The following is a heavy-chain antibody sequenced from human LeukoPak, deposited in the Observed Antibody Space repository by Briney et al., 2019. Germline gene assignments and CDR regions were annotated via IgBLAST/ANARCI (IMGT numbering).Heavy chain of an antibody. D-gene: IGHD5-12*01. CDR2: IYTSGNT. CDR3: ARGLQWLRLPDFDY. Sequence: SETLSLTCTVSGGSMTTYYWSWIRQPAGKGLEWIGRIYTSGNTNYHSSLKSRVTMSVDTSKNQFSLKLSSVTAADTAVYYCARGLQWLRLPDFDYWGQGSLVTVSS. V-gene: IGHV4-4*07. J-gene: IGHJ4*02. CDR1: GGSMTTYY.